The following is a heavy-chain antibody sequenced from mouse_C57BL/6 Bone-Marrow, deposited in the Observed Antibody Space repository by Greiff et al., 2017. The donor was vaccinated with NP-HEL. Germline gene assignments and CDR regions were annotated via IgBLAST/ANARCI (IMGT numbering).Heavy chain of an antibody. V-gene: IGHV5-4*01. CDR3: AKDYTGYYAMDY. J-gene: IGHJ4*01. CDR1: GFTFSSYA. CDR2: ISDGGSYT. Sequence: EVQRVESGGGLVKPGGSLKLSCAASGFTFSSYAMSWVRQTPEKRLEWVATISDGGSYTYYPDNVKGRFTISRDSAKNNLYLQMSHLKSEDTAMYYCAKDYTGYYAMDYWGQGTSVTVSS.